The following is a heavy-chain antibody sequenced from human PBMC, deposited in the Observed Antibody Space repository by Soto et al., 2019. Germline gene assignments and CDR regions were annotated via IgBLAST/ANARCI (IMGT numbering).Heavy chain of an antibody. CDR1: RYSFSTYG. CDR3: ARDGAVGGNINFDY. CDR2: INAGNGNT. D-gene: IGHD6-19*01. V-gene: IGHV1-3*01. J-gene: IGHJ4*02. Sequence: ASVKVSCKASRYSFSTYGIHWVRQAPGQSFEWLGWINAGNGNTKYSQKFQGRVTITRDTSANTAYMELSNLRSEDTAVYYCARDGAVGGNINFDYWGQGTLVTVSS.